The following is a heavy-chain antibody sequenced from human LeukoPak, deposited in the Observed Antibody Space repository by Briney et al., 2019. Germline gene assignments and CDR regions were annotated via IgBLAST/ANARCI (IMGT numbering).Heavy chain of an antibody. J-gene: IGHJ4*02. CDR1: GFTFSSYA. Sequence: GSLRLSCAASGFTFSSYAMSWVRQAPGRGLEWVSTSSGGNTYYADSVKGRFTISRDNSKNTLYLQMDSLRAEDTAVYYCAKRYSSGRYVDYWGQGILVTVSS. CDR3: AKRYSSGRYVDY. V-gene: IGHV3-23*01. D-gene: IGHD6-19*01. CDR2: SSGGNT.